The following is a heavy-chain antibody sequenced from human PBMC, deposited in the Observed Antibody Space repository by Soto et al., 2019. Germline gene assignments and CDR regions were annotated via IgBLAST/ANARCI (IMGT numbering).Heavy chain of an antibody. CDR3: ARGGATTNYWYFDL. CDR1: GFTFSSYA. V-gene: IGHV3-30-3*01. J-gene: IGHJ2*01. CDR2: ISYDGSNK. Sequence: QVQLVESGGGVVQPGRSLRLSCAASGFTFSSYAMHWVRQAPGKGLEWVAVISYDGSNKYYADSVKGRFTISRDNSKNTLNLQMNSLRAEDTAVYYCARGGATTNYWYFDLWGRGTLVTVSS. D-gene: IGHD1-1*01.